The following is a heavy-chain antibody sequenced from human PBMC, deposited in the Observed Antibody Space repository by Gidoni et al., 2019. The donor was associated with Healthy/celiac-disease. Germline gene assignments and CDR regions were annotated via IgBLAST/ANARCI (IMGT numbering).Heavy chain of an antibody. V-gene: IGHV6-1*01. J-gene: IGHJ4*02. CDR1: GDSVSRNSAA. Sequence: QVQLQQSGPGLVKPSQTLSLTCAISGDSVSRNSAAWNWSRQSPSRGLEWLGRTYCRSKWYNDYAVSVKSRITINPDTSKNQFSLQLNSVTPEDTAVYYCARADSSGYSSSWYSYDYWGQGTLVTVSS. CDR2: TYCRSKWYN. CDR3: ARADSSGYSSSWYSYDY. D-gene: IGHD6-13*01.